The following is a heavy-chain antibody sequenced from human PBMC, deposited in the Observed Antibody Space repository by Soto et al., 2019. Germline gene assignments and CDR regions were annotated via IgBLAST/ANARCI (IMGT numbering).Heavy chain of an antibody. CDR3: ARVRRYDYVWGSYRHFDY. CDR2: ISPNSGGT. Sequence: ASVKVSCKASGYTFTGYYMHWVRQAPGHGLEWMGWISPNSGGTNYAQKLQGRVTMTRDTSMSTAYKELRSLRSDDTAVYYCARVRRYDYVWGSYRHFDYWGQGTLVTVSS. J-gene: IGHJ4*02. CDR1: GYTFTGYY. V-gene: IGHV1-2*02. D-gene: IGHD3-16*02.